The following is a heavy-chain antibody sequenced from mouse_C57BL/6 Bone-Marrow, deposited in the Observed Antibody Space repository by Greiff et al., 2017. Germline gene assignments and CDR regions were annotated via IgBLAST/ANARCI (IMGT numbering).Heavy chain of an antibody. Sequence: QVQLQQSGAELVRPGASVKLSCKASGYTFTSDWMHWVKQRPGQGLEWIGMIHPNSGSTKYTEKFKSKATLTVDKSSSTAYMQLSSLTSEDSAVYYCATLVRLAYWGQGTLVTVSA. V-gene: IGHV1-64*01. CDR3: ATLVRLAY. D-gene: IGHD1-2*01. CDR2: IHPNSGST. J-gene: IGHJ3*01. CDR1: GYTFTSDW.